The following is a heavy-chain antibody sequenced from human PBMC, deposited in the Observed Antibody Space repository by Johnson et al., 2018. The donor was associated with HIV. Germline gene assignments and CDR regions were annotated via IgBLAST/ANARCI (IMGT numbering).Heavy chain of an antibody. D-gene: IGHD4-17*01. V-gene: IGHV3-30*03. CDR3: ARERAVTTKGYDEDAFDI. J-gene: IGHJ3*02. CDR2: ISYDGNSK. Sequence: QMQLVESGGGLVQPGGSLRLSCAASGFTFSSYWMTWVRQAPGKGLDWVTVISYDGNSKYFADSVKGRFTISRDNSKNTLYLQMSSLRAEDTALYYCARERAVTTKGYDEDAFDIWGQGTMVTVSS. CDR1: GFTFSSYW.